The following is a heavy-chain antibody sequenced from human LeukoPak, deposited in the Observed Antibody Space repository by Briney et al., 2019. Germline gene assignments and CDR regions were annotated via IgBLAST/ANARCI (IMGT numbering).Heavy chain of an antibody. J-gene: IGHJ4*02. CDR2: IIPIFGTA. Sequence: SVKVSCKASGYTFTSYGISWVRQAPGQGLEWMGGIIPIFGTANYAQKFQGRVTITADESTSTAYMELSSLRSEDTAVYYCARAPARADHLFDYWGQGTLVTVSS. CDR1: GYTFTSYG. CDR3: ARAPARADHLFDY. V-gene: IGHV1-69*13.